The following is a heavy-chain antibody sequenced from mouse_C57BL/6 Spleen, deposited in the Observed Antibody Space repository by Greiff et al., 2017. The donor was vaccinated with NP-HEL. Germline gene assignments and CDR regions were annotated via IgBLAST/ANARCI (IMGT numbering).Heavy chain of an antibody. J-gene: IGHJ1*03. CDR1: GYSITSDY. V-gene: IGHV3-8*01. CDR2: ISYSGST. Sequence: VQLKESGPGLAKPSQTLSLSCSVTGYSITSDYWNWIRKFPGNKLEYMGYISYSGSTYYNPSPKSRTSIIRVTSNYHYSLQLISVITSDTPTYYCARRDITAVPYEYFDVWGTGTPVTVSS. D-gene: IGHD1-1*01. CDR3: ARRDITAVPYEYFDV.